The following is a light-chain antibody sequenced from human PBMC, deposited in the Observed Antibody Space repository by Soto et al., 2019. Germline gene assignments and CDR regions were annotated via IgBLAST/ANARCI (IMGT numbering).Light chain of an antibody. Sequence: EIVMTQSPATLSVSPGERVTLSCRASQSVSNYLAWYQQKPGQAPRLLIYAASTRATGIPARFIGSGSGTEFTLTISSPQSEDFAIYYCQQYTKWPPITFGQGTRVEIK. CDR3: QQYTKWPPIT. CDR2: AAS. J-gene: IGKJ5*01. CDR1: QSVSNY. V-gene: IGKV3-15*01.